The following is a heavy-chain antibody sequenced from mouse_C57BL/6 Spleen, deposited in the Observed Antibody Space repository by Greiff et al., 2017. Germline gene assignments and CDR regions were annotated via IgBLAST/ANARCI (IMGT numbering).Heavy chain of an antibody. CDR3: ARYFLYAMDY. CDR2: INPYNGDT. CDR1: GYSFTGYF. V-gene: IGHV1-20*01. Sequence: EVQGVESGPELVKPGDSVKISCKASGYSFTGYFMNWVMQSHGKSLEWIGRINPYNGDTFYNQKFKGKATLTVDKSSSTAHMELRSLTSEDSAVYYCARYFLYAMDYWGQGTSVTVSS. J-gene: IGHJ4*01.